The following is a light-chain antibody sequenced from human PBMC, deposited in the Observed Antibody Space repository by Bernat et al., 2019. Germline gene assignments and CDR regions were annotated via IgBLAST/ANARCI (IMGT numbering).Light chain of an antibody. J-gene: IGLJ3*02. CDR1: SSDVGAYNY. CDR2: DVR. CDR3: SSYTSSSTRV. Sequence: QSALTQPASVSGSPGQSITISCTGTSSDVGAYNYVSWYQQHPGRAPKLMIYDVRDRPSGISNRFSGSKSGNTASLTISGPLAEDEADYYCSSYTSSSTRVFGGGTRLTVL. V-gene: IGLV2-14*03.